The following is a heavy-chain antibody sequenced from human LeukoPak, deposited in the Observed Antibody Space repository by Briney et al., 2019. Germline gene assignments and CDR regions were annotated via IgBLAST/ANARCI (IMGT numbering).Heavy chain of an antibody. CDR2: ISAHNGNT. J-gene: IGHJ3*02. V-gene: IGHV1-18*01. Sequence: ASVKVSCKASGYTFTSYGISWVRQAPGQRLEWMGWISAHNGNTNYAQKLQGRVTMTTDTSTSTAYMELRSLRSDDTAVYYCAREDSGYCSSTSCYRDATTHPFDIWGQGTMVTVSS. D-gene: IGHD2-2*02. CDR3: AREDSGYCSSTSCYRDATTHPFDI. CDR1: GYTFTSYG.